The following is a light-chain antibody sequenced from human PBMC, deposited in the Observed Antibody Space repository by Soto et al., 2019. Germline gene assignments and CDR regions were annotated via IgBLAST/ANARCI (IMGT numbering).Light chain of an antibody. V-gene: IGKV3-11*01. CDR2: DAS. CDR3: QQRSNFIS. Sequence: EIVLTQSPATLSLSPGERATLSCRASQSVSSLLAWYQQKPGQAPRLLIYDASNRATGIPARFSGSGSGTDFTLTISSLEPEDFAVYYCQQRSNFISFGGGTKVEIK. J-gene: IGKJ4*01. CDR1: QSVSSL.